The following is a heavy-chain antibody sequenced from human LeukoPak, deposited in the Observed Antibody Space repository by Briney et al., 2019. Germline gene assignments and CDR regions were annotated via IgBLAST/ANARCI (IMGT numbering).Heavy chain of an antibody. CDR2: FSNSGET. V-gene: IGHV3-23*01. Sequence: GGSVRLSCAASGFTFSTYAMAWVRQAPGKGLEWVSAFSNSGETHYADSVKGRFTISRDNSKNTLYLQMNSLRADDTALYYCAKDLRLSVGTSPFDYWGQGTLVTVSS. J-gene: IGHJ4*02. CDR1: GFTFSTYA. CDR3: AKDLRLSVGTSPFDY. D-gene: IGHD4-23*01.